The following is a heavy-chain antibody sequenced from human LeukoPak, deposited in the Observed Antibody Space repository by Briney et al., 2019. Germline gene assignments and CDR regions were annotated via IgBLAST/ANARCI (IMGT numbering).Heavy chain of an antibody. J-gene: IGHJ4*02. CDR3: ARLNQGNRFDY. CDR2: IYYSGNT. V-gene: IGHV4-39*01. D-gene: IGHD1-14*01. Sequence: SEALSLTCTVSGGSISSSSLYWGWIRQPPGKGLEWIGSIYYSGNTFYNPSLKSRVTISVDTSKNQFSLKLSSVTAADTAVYYCARLNQGNRFDYWGQGTLVTVSS. CDR1: GGSISSSSLY.